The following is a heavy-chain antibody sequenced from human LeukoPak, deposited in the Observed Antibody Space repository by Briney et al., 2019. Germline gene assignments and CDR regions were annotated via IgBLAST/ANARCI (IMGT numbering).Heavy chain of an antibody. CDR1: EFTFNRYW. J-gene: IGHJ4*02. Sequence: GGSFTHSCAASEFTFNRYWKSWVRQAPGKGLEWLANIKHDGSEAHYVDSVKGRLTISRDNAKNSLSLQMNSLHVDDTGVYFCTRDALFGAGWTHLDFWRKGALVSVSS. CDR2: IKHDGSEA. CDR3: TRDALFGAGWTHLDF. V-gene: IGHV3-7*04. D-gene: IGHD3/OR15-3a*01.